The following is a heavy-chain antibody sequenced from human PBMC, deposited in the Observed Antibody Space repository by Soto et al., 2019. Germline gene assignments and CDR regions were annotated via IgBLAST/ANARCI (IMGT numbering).Heavy chain of an antibody. CDR1: GFTFSSYA. V-gene: IGHV3-23*01. CDR3: AKVGSNSCEPEKPCYDYYYYGMDV. J-gene: IGHJ6*02. D-gene: IGHD2-2*01. Sequence: GGSLRLSCAASGFTFSSYAMSWVRQAPGKGLEWVSAISGSGGSTYYADSVKGRFTISRDNSKNTLYLQMNSLRAEDTAVYYCAKVGSNSCEPEKPCYDYYYYGMDVWGQGTTVTVSS. CDR2: ISGSGGST.